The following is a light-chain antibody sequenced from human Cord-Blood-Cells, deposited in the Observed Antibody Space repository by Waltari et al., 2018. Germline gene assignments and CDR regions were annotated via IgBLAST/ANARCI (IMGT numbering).Light chain of an antibody. CDR1: SSNIGSTT. J-gene: IGLJ7*01. Sequence: QSVLTQPPSASGSPGQRVTISCSGSSSNIGSTTVNWYQQLPGTAPKVLIYSNNQPPSGVPDRFSGSKSGTSASLAIRGLQSEDEADYYCAAWDDSLNGAVFGGGTQLTVL. CDR3: AAWDDSLNGAV. CDR2: SNN. V-gene: IGLV1-44*01.